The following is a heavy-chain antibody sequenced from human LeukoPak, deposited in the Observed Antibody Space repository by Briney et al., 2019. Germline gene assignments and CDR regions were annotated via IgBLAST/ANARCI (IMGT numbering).Heavy chain of an antibody. CDR1: GYTFTSYA. Sequence: ASVKVSCKASGYTFTSYAMHWVRQAPGQRLGWMGWINAGNGNTKYSQKFQGRVTITRDTSASTAYMELSSLRSEDTAVYYCARAQPPIFGVISPYYYYYYMDVWGKGTTVTVSS. CDR2: INAGNGNT. CDR3: ARAQPPIFGVISPYYYYYYMDV. J-gene: IGHJ6*03. D-gene: IGHD3-3*01. V-gene: IGHV1-3*01.